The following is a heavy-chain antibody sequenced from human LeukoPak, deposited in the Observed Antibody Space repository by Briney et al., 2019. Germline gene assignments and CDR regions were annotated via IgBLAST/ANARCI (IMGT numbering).Heavy chain of an antibody. CDR2: IYYSGST. D-gene: IGHD5-18*01. V-gene: IGHV4-4*02. Sequence: PSETLSLTCAVSGGSISNSNWWSWVRQPPGKGLEWIAYIYYSGSTNYNPSLKSRVTISVDTSKNQFSLKLSSVTAADTAVYYCARLVETPMAIDYWGQGTLVTVSS. J-gene: IGHJ4*02. CDR3: ARLVETPMAIDY. CDR1: GGSISNSNW.